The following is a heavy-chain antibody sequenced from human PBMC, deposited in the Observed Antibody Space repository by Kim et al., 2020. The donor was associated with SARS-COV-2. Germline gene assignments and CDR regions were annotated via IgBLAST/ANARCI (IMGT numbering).Heavy chain of an antibody. CDR2: INPICGST. D-gene: IGHD1-1*01. CDR1: GYTFTSYD. J-gene: IGHJ5*02. V-gene: IGHV1-46*01. CDR3: ARDTGAPTT. Sequence: ASVKVSCKASGYTFTSYDMRWVRQAPGQGLEWMGIINPICGSTRYAQKFQGRVTITRDTSTSTVYMELSSLRSEDTAVYYCARDTGAPTTWGQGTLVTVSP.